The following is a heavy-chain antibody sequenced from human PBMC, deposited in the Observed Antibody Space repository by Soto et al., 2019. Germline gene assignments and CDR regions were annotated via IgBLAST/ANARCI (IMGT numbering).Heavy chain of an antibody. CDR3: ARDTGRVATISYPYYYYYGMDV. CDR2: IWYDGSNK. CDR1: GFTFSSYG. V-gene: IGHV3-33*01. Sequence: QVQLVESGGGVVQPGRSLRLSCAASGFTFSSYGMHWVRQAPGKGLEWVAVIWYDGSNKYYADSVKGRFTISRDNSKNTLYLQMNSLRAEDTAVYYCARDTGRVATISYPYYYYYGMDVWGQGTTVTVSS. J-gene: IGHJ6*02. D-gene: IGHD5-12*01.